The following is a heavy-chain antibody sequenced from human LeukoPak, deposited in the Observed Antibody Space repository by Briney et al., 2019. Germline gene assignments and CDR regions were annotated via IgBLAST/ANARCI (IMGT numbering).Heavy chain of an antibody. J-gene: IGHJ4*02. Sequence: SETLSLTCTVSGGSISSGDYYWSWIRQPPGKGLEWIGYIYYNGSTYYNPSLKSRVTISVDTSKNQFSLKLSSVTAADTAVYYCAREREIAAAGTMFDYWGQGTLVTVSS. V-gene: IGHV4-30-4*08. CDR1: GGSISSGDYY. CDR2: IYYNGST. CDR3: AREREIAAAGTMFDY. D-gene: IGHD6-13*01.